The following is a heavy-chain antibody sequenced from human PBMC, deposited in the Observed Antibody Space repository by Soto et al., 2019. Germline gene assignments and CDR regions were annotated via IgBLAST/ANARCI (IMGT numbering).Heavy chain of an antibody. CDR3: ARDAYDLLTGYEYSYDP. J-gene: IGHJ5*02. Sequence: GGSLRLSCAASGFTFSSYSMNWVRQAPGKGLEWVSSISSSSSYIYYADSVKGRFTISRDNAQNSVLLQMNGLRDEDTGVYYCARDAYDLLTGYEYSYDPWGQGTPVTVSS. CDR1: GFTFSSYS. V-gene: IGHV3-21*01. CDR2: ISSSSSYI. D-gene: IGHD3-9*01.